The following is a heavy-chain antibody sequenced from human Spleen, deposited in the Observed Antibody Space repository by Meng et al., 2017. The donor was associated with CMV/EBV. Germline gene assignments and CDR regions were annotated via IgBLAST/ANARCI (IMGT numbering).Heavy chain of an antibody. CDR2: INPNSGGT. CDR1: GYNFTGYY. V-gene: IGHV1-2*02. J-gene: IGHJ6*02. CDR3: ARVKRYCTGGTCSSTGYYGMDV. Sequence: ASVKVSCKASGYNFTGYYIHWVRQAPGQGLEWMGWINPNSGGTNYAQKFQGRITMTGDTSITTAYMELGRLRFDDMAVYHCARVKRYCTGGTCSSTGYYGMDVWGQGTTVTVSS. D-gene: IGHD2-15*01.